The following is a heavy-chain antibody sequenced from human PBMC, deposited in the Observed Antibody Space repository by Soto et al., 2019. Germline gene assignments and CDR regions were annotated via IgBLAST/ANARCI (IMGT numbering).Heavy chain of an antibody. Sequence: SETLSLTCTVSGGSISSGGYYWSWIRQHPGKGLEWIGYIYYSGSTYYNPSLKSRVTISIDTSKNQFSLKLSSVTAADTAVYYCARSVGGDDDAFDIWGQGTMVTVSS. CDR1: GGSISSGGYY. CDR2: IYYSGST. D-gene: IGHD2-21*02. CDR3: ARSVGGDDDAFDI. V-gene: IGHV4-31*03. J-gene: IGHJ3*02.